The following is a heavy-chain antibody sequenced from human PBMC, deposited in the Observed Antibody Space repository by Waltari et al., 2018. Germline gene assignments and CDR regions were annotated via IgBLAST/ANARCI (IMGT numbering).Heavy chain of an antibody. V-gene: IGHV3-49*04. CDR3: LKLRDHQFFDH. Sequence: EVQLVESGGGLVQPGRSLRLSCTTSGFNFVDYFMSWVRQAPGKGLEGISFMGRNADGGKTDYAASVQGRFAISRDDSKSVAYLQMNSLKTEDTAVYYCLKLRDHQFFDHWGQGTLVTVSS. J-gene: IGHJ4*02. CDR1: GFNFVDYF. CDR2: MGRNADGGKT.